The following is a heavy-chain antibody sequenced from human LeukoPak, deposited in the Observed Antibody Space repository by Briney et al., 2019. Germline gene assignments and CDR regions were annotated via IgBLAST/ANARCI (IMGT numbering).Heavy chain of an antibody. J-gene: IGHJ3*02. V-gene: IGHV4-4*07. CDR1: GGSISTYY. Sequence: SETLSLTCSVSGGSISTYYWSWIRQPAGKGLEGIGRIKNSGNTNYNPSLESRVTLSLDTSKNQFSLNLSSVTAADTAVYYCAREGSSSGWRPFDIWGQGTVVTVSS. CDR2: IKNSGNT. D-gene: IGHD6-19*01. CDR3: AREGSSSGWRPFDI.